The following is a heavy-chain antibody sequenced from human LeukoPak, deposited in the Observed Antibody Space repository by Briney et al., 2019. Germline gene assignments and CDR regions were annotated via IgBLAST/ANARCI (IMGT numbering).Heavy chain of an antibody. CDR3: AKLAVAGTDAFDI. V-gene: IGHV3-23*01. J-gene: IGHJ3*02. CDR2: ISGSGGST. Sequence: GGSLRLSCAASGFPFSSYAMSWVRQAPGKGLEWVSAISGSGGSTYYADSEKGRFTISRDNSKNTLYLQMNSLRAEDTAVYYCAKLAVAGTDAFDIWGQGTMVTVSS. CDR1: GFPFSSYA. D-gene: IGHD6-19*01.